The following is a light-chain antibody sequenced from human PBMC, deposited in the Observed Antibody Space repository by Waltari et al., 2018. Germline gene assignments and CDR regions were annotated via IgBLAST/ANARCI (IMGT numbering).Light chain of an antibody. CDR2: YDT. J-gene: IGLJ3*02. CDR3: QVWDTSTDAV. CDR1: NIGDKS. Sequence: SYVLTQSPSVSVAPGKTARITCGGNNIGDKSVHWYQQKPGQAPLLVMFYDTDRPPGIPCRSSGSNSGNTATLTIPRVEAGDEADYWCQVWDTSTDAVFGGGTRLTVL. V-gene: IGLV3-21*04.